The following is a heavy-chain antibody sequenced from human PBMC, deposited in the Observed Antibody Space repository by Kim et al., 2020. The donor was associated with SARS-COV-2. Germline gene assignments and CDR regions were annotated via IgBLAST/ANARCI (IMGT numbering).Heavy chain of an antibody. CDR1: GGSISSNSYY. D-gene: IGHD3-3*01. V-gene: IGHV4-39*01. Sequence: SETLSLTCTVSGGSISSNSYYWGWIRQPPGKGLEWMGSIYYSGSTYYTPSLKSRVTISVDTSKSQFSLKLSSVTAADTAVYYCARQAQDYDFSSGLDYYFHYWGQGALVTISS. CDR2: IYYSGST. CDR3: ARQAQDYDFSSGLDYYFHY. J-gene: IGHJ4*02.